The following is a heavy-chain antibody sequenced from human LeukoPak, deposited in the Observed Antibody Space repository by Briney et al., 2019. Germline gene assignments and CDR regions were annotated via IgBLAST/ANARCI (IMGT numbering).Heavy chain of an antibody. D-gene: IGHD3-22*01. CDR1: GFTFSSYE. CDR3: ARVYHYDRSGYYSYYFDY. J-gene: IGHJ4*02. CDR2: ISSRGSTI. V-gene: IGHV3-48*03. Sequence: PGGSLRLSCAASGFTFSSYEMNWVRQAPGKGLEWDSYISSRGSTIYYADSVKGRFTISRDNAKNSLYLQMNSLRAEDTAVYYCARVYHYDRSGYYSYYFDYWGQRTLVTVSS.